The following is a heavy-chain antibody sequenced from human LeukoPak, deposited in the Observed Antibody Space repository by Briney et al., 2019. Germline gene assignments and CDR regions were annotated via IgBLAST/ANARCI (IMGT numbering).Heavy chain of an antibody. CDR3: ARDRGGAYDFWSGYYTGYFDY. CDR1: GFTFSDYY. J-gene: IGHJ4*02. D-gene: IGHD3-3*01. V-gene: IGHV3-11*04. CDR2: ISSSGSTI. Sequence: GGSLRLSCPASGFTFSDYYMSWIRQAPGKGLEWVSYISSSGSTIYYADSVKGRFTISRDNAKNSLYLQMNSLRAEDTAVYYCARDRGGAYDFWSGYYTGYFDYWGQGTLVPVSS.